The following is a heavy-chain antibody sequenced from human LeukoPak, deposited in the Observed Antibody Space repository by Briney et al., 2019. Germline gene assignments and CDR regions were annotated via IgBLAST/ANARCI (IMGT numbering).Heavy chain of an antibody. CDR1: GGSISGSY. V-gene: IGHV4-59*01. CDR2: MYNSGST. Sequence: SETLSLTCTVSGGSISGSYWSWIRQPPGKGLEWIAYMYNSGSTNYNPSLKSRVTISIDTSKDQFSLKLSSLTAADTAIYYCARGIESYGDYGYWGQGILITVSS. CDR3: ARGIESYGDYGY. D-gene: IGHD4-17*01. J-gene: IGHJ4*02.